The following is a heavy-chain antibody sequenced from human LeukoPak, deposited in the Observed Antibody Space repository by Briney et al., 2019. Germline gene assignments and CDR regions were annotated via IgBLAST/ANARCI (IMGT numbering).Heavy chain of an antibody. CDR1: GDSVSSNSAT. D-gene: IGHD3-10*01. V-gene: IGHV6-1*01. CDR3: ARGHPTVGSGSYLNY. J-gene: IGHJ4*02. Sequence: SQTLSLTCAIPGDSVSSNSATWNWIRQSPSRGLEWLGRTYYRSKWYNDSAVSVKSRIIINADTSKNQFSLQLNSVTPEDTAVYYCARGHPTVGSGSYLNYWGQGTLVTVSS. CDR2: TYYRSKWYN.